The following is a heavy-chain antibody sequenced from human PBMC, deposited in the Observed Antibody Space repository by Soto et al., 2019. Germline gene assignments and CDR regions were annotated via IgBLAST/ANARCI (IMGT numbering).Heavy chain of an antibody. CDR3: AAGYGSGSYSPNFDY. CDR2: INAGNGNT. CDR1: GYTFTSYA. J-gene: IGHJ4*02. Sequence: QVQLVQSGAEVKKPGASVKVSCKASGYTFTSYAMHWVRQAPGQRLEWMGWINAGNGNTKYSQKFQGRVTITRDTSASTAYMELSSLRSEDTAVYYCAAGYGSGSYSPNFDYRGQGTLVTVSS. V-gene: IGHV1-3*01. D-gene: IGHD3-10*01.